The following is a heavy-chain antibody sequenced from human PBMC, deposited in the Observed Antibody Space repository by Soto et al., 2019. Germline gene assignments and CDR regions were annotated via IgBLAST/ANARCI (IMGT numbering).Heavy chain of an antibody. D-gene: IGHD4-4*01. CDR3: AKEADSKYPYLKY. V-gene: IGHV3-23*01. CDR1: GLTFSSHA. Sequence: EVQLLESGGGLVQPGVSLRLSCAASGLTFSSHAMSWVRQAPGKGLQWVSAISGSGDRTYYTDSVEGRFTISRDNSKNTLYLQMNSLRVEDTAVYYCAKEADSKYPYLKYWGQGTLVTVSS. J-gene: IGHJ4*02. CDR2: ISGSGDRT.